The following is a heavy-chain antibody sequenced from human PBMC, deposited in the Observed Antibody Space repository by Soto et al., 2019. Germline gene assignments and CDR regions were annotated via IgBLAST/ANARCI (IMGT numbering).Heavy chain of an antibody. CDR1: RGSIQSSTYY. CDR2: VYYNGSP. D-gene: IGHD3-16*01. V-gene: IGHV4-39*01. Sequence: QLQLQESGPGLVKPSETLSLTCTVSRGSIQSSTYYWGWIRQPPGKGLEWIGTVYYNGSPYFNPSLKRRLTLSADPSQNQFPLRLASVTAADTAVYYCARQTYLTYFDIWGQGTMVTVSS. J-gene: IGHJ3*02. CDR3: ARQTYLTYFDI.